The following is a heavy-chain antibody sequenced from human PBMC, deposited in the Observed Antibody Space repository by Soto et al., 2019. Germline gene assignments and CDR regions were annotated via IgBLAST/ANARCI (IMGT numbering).Heavy chain of an antibody. CDR1: GGSFSGYY. V-gene: IGHV4-34*01. CDR3: ARVESNIVLMVYSNWFDP. Sequence: PSETLSLTCAVYGGSFSGYYWSWIRQPPGKGLEWIGEINHSGSTNYNPSLKSRVTISVDTSKNQFSLKLSSVTAADTAVYYCARVESNIVLMVYSNWFDPWGQGTLVTVSS. D-gene: IGHD2-8*01. J-gene: IGHJ5*02. CDR2: INHSGST.